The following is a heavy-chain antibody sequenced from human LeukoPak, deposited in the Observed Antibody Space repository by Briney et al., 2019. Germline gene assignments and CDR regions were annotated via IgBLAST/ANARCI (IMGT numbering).Heavy chain of an antibody. V-gene: IGHV4-59*01. D-gene: IGHD3-10*01. CDR1: GGSISSYY. J-gene: IGHJ3*02. CDR2: IYYSGST. Sequence: PSETLSLTCTVSGGSISSYYWSWIRQPPGKGLEWIGYIYYSGSTNYNPSLKSRVTIQVDTSKNQFSLKLSSVTAADTAVYYCARGNAVMVRGVIQAFDIWGQGTMVTVSS. CDR3: ARGNAVMVRGVIQAFDI.